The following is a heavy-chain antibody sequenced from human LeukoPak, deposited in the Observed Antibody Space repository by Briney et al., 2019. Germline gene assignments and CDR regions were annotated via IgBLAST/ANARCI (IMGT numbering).Heavy chain of an antibody. Sequence: NTGGSLRLSCAASGFTFSSYSMNWVRQAPGKGLEWVSSISRSNAYIYYADSVKGRFTISRDKAKNSLYLQMNNLRAEHTAVYFCATEVYYSYHMDVWGRGTTVSVSS. CDR1: GFTFSSYS. CDR3: ATEVYYSYHMDV. D-gene: IGHD1-14*01. J-gene: IGHJ6*03. V-gene: IGHV3-21*01. CDR2: ISRSNAYI.